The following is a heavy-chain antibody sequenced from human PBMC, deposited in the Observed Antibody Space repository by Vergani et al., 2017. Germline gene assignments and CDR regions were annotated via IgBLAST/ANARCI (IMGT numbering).Heavy chain of an antibody. Sequence: QLQLQESGPGLVKPSETLSLTCTVSGGSISSSSYYWSWIRQPPGKGLEWIGYIYYSGSTNYNPSLKSRVTISVDTSKNQFSLKLSSVTAADTAVYYCASGGGYSYGFLFDYWGQGTLVTVSS. J-gene: IGHJ4*02. CDR3: ASGGGYSYGFLFDY. CDR2: IYYSGST. CDR1: GGSISSSSYY. D-gene: IGHD5-18*01. V-gene: IGHV4-61*01.